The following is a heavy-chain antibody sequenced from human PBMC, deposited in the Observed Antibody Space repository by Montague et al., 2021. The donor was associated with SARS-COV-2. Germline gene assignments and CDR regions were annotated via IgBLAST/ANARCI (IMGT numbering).Heavy chain of an antibody. CDR2: TYYRSRWFN. CDR3: ARATEWRGYYYYYYMDV. D-gene: IGHD1-14*01. J-gene: IGHJ6*03. CDR1: GDSVSSNSAA. V-gene: IGHV6-1*01. Sequence: CGISGDSVSSNSAAWNWIRQSPSRGREWLGRTYYRSRWFNDYAVAIRSRITINPDTSKNQFSLQLNSVTPEDTAVYYCARATEWRGYYYYYYMDVWGKGTTVTVSS.